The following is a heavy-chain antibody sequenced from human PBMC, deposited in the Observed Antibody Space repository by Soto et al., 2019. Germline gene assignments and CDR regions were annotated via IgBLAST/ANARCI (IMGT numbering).Heavy chain of an antibody. CDR1: GGSISSSSYY. V-gene: IGHV4-39*01. D-gene: IGHD6-13*01. CDR2: IYYSGST. J-gene: IGHJ4*02. CDR3: ARRGGAIAAAGYFDY. Sequence: SETLSLTCTVSGGSISSSSYYWGWIRQPPGKGLEWIGSIYYSGSTYYNPSLKSRVTISVDTSKNQFSLKLSSVTAADTAVYYCARRGGAIAAAGYFDYWGQGTLVTVSS.